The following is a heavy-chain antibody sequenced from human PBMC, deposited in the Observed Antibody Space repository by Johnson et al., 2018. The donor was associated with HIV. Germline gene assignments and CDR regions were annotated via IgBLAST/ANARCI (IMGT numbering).Heavy chain of an antibody. Sequence: VQLLESGGGLVQPGGSLRLSCAASGFTFSSYWMSWVRQAPGRGLEWVANIKQDGSEKYNVDSVKGRFTVSRDNAKNSLYRKMSSLTAEDTAMYSCARVKQWLIRGGNDAFDIWGPGTMVVVYS. J-gene: IGHJ3*02. CDR2: IKQDGSEK. CDR3: ARVKQWLIRGGNDAFDI. D-gene: IGHD6-19*01. CDR1: GFTFSSYW. V-gene: IGHV3-7*05.